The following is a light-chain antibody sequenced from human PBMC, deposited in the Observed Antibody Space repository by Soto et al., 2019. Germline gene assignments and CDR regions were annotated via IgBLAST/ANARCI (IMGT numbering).Light chain of an antibody. CDR3: QQYATDPLT. CDR2: GAS. V-gene: IGKV3-20*01. CDR1: QSVGKNY. J-gene: IGKJ4*01. Sequence: EIVLTQSPGTLSLSPGEGATLSCRASQSVGKNYLAWYQHKSGQAPRLLIHGASNRATGIPARFSGSGSGTDFTLTISRLEPEDFVAYYCQQYATDPLTSGGGTKVEIK.